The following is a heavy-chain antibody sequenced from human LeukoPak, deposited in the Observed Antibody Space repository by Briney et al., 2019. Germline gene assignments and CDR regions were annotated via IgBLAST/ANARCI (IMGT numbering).Heavy chain of an antibody. V-gene: IGHV3-33*01. CDR2: TWYDGSSK. CDR1: GFPFSSYG. J-gene: IGHJ4*02. Sequence: GGSLRLSCAASGFPFSSYGMHWVRQAPGKGLEWVALTWYDGSSKYYADSVKGRFTISRDNSKNTLYLQMNSLRAEDTAVYYRARYYGDSYYFDYWGQGTLVTVSS. CDR3: ARYYGDSYYFDY. D-gene: IGHD4-17*01.